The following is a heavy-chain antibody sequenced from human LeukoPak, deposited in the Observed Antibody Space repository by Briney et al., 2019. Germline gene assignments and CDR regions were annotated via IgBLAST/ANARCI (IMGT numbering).Heavy chain of an antibody. V-gene: IGHV4-59*08. CDR3: ARHAGPVAAADYFDY. J-gene: IGHJ4*02. CDR2: IYYSGST. Sequence: SETLSLTCSVSGGSISSYYWSWIRQPPGKGLEWIGYIYYSGSTNYNPSLKSRVTISVDTSKNQFSLKLSSVTAADTAVYYCARHAGPVAAADYFDYWAQGTLVTVSS. CDR1: GGSISSYY. D-gene: IGHD6-13*01.